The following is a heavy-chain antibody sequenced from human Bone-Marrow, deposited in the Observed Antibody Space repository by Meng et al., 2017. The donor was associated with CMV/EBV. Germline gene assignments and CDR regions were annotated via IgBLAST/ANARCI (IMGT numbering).Heavy chain of an antibody. V-gene: IGHV3-33*01. CDR1: GFTFSSYG. CDR3: ARDRGANDFWSGLGFDYYYGMDV. D-gene: IGHD3-3*01. Sequence: GGSLRLSCAASGFTFSSYGMHWVRQAPGKGLEWVAVIWYDGSNKYYADSVKGRFTISRDNAKNTLFLQMNSLRAEDTAVYYCARDRGANDFWSGLGFDYYYGMDVWGQGTTVTVSS. CDR2: IWYDGSNK. J-gene: IGHJ6*02.